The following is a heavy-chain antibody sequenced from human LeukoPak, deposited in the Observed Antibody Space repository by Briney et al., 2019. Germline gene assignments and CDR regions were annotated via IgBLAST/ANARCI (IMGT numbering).Heavy chain of an antibody. CDR3: ARELWFVNAPGSWLDP. J-gene: IGHJ5*02. V-gene: IGHV4-30-2*01. Sequence: SQTLSLTCAVSGDSISSGDYSWSWLRQPSGKGLEWLGYIFHSGNSYYNPSLKSRVTISVDKSKNQFSLRLTSVTAADTAVYYCARELWFVNAPGSWLDPWGQGTLVTVSS. CDR1: GDSISSGDYS. D-gene: IGHD3-10*01. CDR2: IFHSGNS.